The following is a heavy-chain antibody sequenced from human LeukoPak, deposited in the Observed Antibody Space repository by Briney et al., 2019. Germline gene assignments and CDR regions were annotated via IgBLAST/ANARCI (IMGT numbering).Heavy chain of an antibody. CDR3: ARHFPHMDYSGSKQGWFDP. CDR2: IYYSGIT. J-gene: IGHJ5*02. D-gene: IGHD6-19*01. V-gene: IGHV4-39*01. CDR1: GDSINSRSYY. Sequence: SETLSLTCTVSGDSINSRSYYWGWIRQPPGKGLEWIGSIYYSGITYYNPSLKSRVTISVDTSENQFSLRLISVTAADTAVYYCARHFPHMDYSGSKQGWFDPWGQGTLVTVSS.